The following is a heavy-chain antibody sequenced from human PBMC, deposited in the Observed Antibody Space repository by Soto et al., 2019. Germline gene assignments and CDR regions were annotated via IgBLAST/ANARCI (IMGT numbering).Heavy chain of an antibody. V-gene: IGHV1-69*01. D-gene: IGHD2-15*01. CDR2: IIPIFGTP. CDR1: GGSFSDYA. Sequence: QVQLVQSGAEVKKPGSSVKISCKALGGSFSDYAISWVRQAPGQGLERMGGIIPIFGTPNYGQKFQDRVTFTAHESTNTAYMELSRLTSEDMAVYYCARDRAPRGWSYLDLWGQGTQVTVSS. J-gene: IGHJ4*02. CDR3: ARDRAPRGWSYLDL.